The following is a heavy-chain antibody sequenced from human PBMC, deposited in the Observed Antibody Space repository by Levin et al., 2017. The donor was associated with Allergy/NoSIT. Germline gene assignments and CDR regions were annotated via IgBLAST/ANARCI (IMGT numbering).Heavy chain of an antibody. J-gene: IGHJ6*02. CDR3: ARDGGGNRGGYYYYSMDV. D-gene: IGHD4-23*01. CDR2: IGTAGDT. V-gene: IGHV3-13*01. Sequence: PGESLKISCAASGFTFSNYDMHWVRQATGKGLEWVSAIGTAGDTYYPGSVKGRFTISRENAKNSLYLQMNSLRAGDTAVYYCARDGGGNRGGYYYYSMDVWGQGTTVTVSS. CDR1: GFTFSNYD.